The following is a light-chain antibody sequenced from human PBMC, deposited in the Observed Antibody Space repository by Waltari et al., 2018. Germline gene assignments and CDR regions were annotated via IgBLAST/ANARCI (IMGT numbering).Light chain of an antibody. V-gene: IGLV2-23*02. CDR3: SSYAGSSKGV. Sequence: QSALTQPASVSGSPGQSITISCTGTSSDVGNYKRVSWYQQHPGKGPKLMIYAVNKRPSGVVSRFSGSKSGDMASLTISGLQPEDEAEYFCSSYAGSSKGVFGGGTKVTVL. CDR2: AVN. CDR1: SSDVGNYKR. J-gene: IGLJ2*01.